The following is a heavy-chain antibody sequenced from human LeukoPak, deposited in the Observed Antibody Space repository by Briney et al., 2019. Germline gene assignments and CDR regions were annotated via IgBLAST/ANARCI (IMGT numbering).Heavy chain of an antibody. D-gene: IGHD6-13*01. Sequence: SVKVSCKASGYTFTSYGISWLRQAPGQGLEWMGRIIPIFGTANYAQKFQGRVTITTDESTSTAYMELSSLRSEDTAVYYCARGAAAAGTSEYFQRWGQGTLVTVSS. CDR2: IIPIFGTA. J-gene: IGHJ1*01. V-gene: IGHV1-69*05. CDR1: GYTFTSYG. CDR3: ARGAAAAGTSEYFQR.